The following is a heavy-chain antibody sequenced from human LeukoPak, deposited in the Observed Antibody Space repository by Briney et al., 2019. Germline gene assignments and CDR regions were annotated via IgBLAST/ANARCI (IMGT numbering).Heavy chain of an antibody. Sequence: PGGSLRLSCAASGFTFSSYSMNWVRQAPGKGLEWVSSISSSSSYIYYADSVKGRFTISRDNAKNSLYLQMNSLRAEDTAVYYCARGRSRRAYYDFWSGYRDDAFDIWGQGTMVTVSS. CDR1: GFTFSSYS. CDR2: ISSSSSYI. CDR3: ARGRSRRAYYDFWSGYRDDAFDI. V-gene: IGHV3-21*01. J-gene: IGHJ3*02. D-gene: IGHD3-3*01.